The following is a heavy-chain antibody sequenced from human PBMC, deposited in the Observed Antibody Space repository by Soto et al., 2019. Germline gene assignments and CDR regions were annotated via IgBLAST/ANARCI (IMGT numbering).Heavy chain of an antibody. V-gene: IGHV4-39*01. J-gene: IGHJ4*02. CDR2: IYYSGKT. D-gene: IGHD2-15*01. CDR3: ARQRPQEDGSKKGFEH. CDR1: GDSISSSTYS. Sequence: PSETLSLTCTVSGDSISSSTYSWGWIRQPPGKGLEYIGTIYYSGKTYYNWPLESRVTMSLDTSKNQFSLRLTSVTAADTALYYCARQRPQEDGSKKGFEHWGQGTLVTVSS.